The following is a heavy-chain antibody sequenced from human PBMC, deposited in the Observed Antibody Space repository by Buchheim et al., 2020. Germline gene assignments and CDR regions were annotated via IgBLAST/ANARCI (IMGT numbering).Heavy chain of an antibody. Sequence: QVQLVESGGGVVQPGRSLRLSCAASGFTFSSYAMHWVRQAPGKGLEWVAVISYDGSNKYYADSVKGRFTISRDNSKTTLYLQMNSLRAEDTAVYYCARVSSSSWYWKPFDYWGQGTL. CDR2: ISYDGSNK. V-gene: IGHV3-30-3*01. J-gene: IGHJ4*02. D-gene: IGHD6-13*01. CDR1: GFTFSSYA. CDR3: ARVSSSSWYWKPFDY.